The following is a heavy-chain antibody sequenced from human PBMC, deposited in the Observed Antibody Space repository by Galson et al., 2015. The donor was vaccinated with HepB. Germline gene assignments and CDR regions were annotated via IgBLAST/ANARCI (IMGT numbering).Heavy chain of an antibody. CDR2: ISDNSGEI. CDR3: ARQGYAPFFDY. V-gene: IGHV3-23*01. J-gene: IGHJ4*02. CDR1: GFTFRNSA. Sequence: SLRLSCAASGFTFRNSAMTWVRQVPGKGLEWVSTISDNSGEIHFAVSVRGRFTISRDNSKNTLYLQMNSLRAEDTAVYFCARQGYAPFFDYWGQGTLVTVSS. D-gene: IGHD5-12*01.